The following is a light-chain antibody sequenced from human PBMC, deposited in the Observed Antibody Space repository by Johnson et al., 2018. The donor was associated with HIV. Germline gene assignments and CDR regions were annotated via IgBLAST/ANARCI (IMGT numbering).Light chain of an antibody. Sequence: QSALTQPPSVSAAPGQKVTISCSGSSSNIGNNYVSWYQQLPGTAPKLLIYDTNKRPSGIPDRFSGPKSGTSATLGLTTLQTGDEADYYCGTWDSSLSAGPYVFGTGTKVTVL. V-gene: IGLV1-51*01. J-gene: IGLJ1*01. CDR1: SSNIGNNY. CDR3: GTWDSSLSAGPYV. CDR2: DTN.